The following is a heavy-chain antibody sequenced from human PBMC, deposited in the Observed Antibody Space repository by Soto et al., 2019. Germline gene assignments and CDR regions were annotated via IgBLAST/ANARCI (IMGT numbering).Heavy chain of an antibody. CDR1: GASFSEYY. Sequence: QVHLQQWGAGLLKPSETLSLSCTVSGASFSEYYWSWSRHPPGKGLEWIGETNHRGVTHYNRSLKRRVTISVETSKNQFSLRLSSVTAADTGVSYCARFGRRGVDHWGEGTLVIVSS. J-gene: IGHJ4*02. CDR2: TNHRGVT. D-gene: IGHD3-16*01. CDR3: ARFGRRGVDH. V-gene: IGHV4-34*01.